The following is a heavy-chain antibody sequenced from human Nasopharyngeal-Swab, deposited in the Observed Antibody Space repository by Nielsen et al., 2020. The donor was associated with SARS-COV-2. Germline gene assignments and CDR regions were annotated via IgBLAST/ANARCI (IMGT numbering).Heavy chain of an antibody. Sequence: GKSLKISCTASGFTFGDYAMSWVRQAPGKGLEWVGFIRSKAYGGTTEYAASVKGRFTISRDDSKSIAYLQMNSLKTEDTAVYYCTRDDFWSGYFWAWGQGTLVTVSS. CDR1: GFTFGDYA. D-gene: IGHD3-3*01. CDR2: IRSKAYGGTT. CDR3: TRDDFWSGYFWA. J-gene: IGHJ5*02. V-gene: IGHV3-49*04.